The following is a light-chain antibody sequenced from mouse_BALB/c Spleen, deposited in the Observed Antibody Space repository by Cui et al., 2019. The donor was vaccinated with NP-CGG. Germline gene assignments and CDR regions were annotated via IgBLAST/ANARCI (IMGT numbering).Light chain of an antibody. CDR1: TGAVTTSNY. Sequence: HALVSHEYAPTTSPGETVTLTCRSSTGAVTTSNYANWVQEKPDHLFTGLIGGTNNRAPGVPARFSGSLIGDKAALTITGAQTEDEAIYFCALWYSNHWVFGGGTKLTVL. CDR3: ALWYSNHWV. J-gene: IGLJ1*01. CDR2: GTN. V-gene: IGLV1*01.